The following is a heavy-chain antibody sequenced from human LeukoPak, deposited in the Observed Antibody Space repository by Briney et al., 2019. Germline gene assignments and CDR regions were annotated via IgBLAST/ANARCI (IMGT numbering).Heavy chain of an antibody. V-gene: IGHV3-23*01. CDR3: ATSKYSGSY. CDR2: ISGSGGRI. CDR1: GFTFSSYA. J-gene: IGHJ4*02. Sequence: GGSPRLSCAASGFTFSSYAMSWVRQAPGKGLEWVSAISGSGGRIYYGASVKGRFTISRDNSKNTLNLQMNSLRAEDTAVHYCATSKYSGSYWGQGTLVTVSS. D-gene: IGHD1-26*01.